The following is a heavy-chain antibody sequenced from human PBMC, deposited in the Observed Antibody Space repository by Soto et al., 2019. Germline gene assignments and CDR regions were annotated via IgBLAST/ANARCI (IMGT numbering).Heavy chain of an antibody. V-gene: IGHV3-30-3*01. J-gene: IGHJ4*02. Sequence: PGGSLRLSCAASGFTFSSYAMHWVRQAPGKGLEWVAVISYDGSNKYYADSVKGRFTISRDNSKNTLYLQMNSLRAEDTAVYYCARLLTMIVVVTTTGGDYWGQGTLVTVSS. CDR3: ARLLTMIVVVTTTGGDY. CDR1: GFTFSSYA. CDR2: ISYDGSNK. D-gene: IGHD3-22*01.